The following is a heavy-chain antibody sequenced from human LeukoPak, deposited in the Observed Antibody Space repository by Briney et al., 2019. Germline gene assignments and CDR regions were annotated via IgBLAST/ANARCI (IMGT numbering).Heavy chain of an antibody. CDR1: GGSVTSGGYY. J-gene: IGHJ6*02. Sequence: SETLSITCTVSGGSVTSGGYYWSWIRQHPGKGLEWIGYVYYTGSTYYNPSLKSRVTISPDTSKNQFSLKVSSVTAADTAVYYCARISAGRYGMDVWGQGTTVTVSS. V-gene: IGHV4-31*03. CDR3: ARISAGRYGMDV. CDR2: VYYTGST. D-gene: IGHD6-6*01.